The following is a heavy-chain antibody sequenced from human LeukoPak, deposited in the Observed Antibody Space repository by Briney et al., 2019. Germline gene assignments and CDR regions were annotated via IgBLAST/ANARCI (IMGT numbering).Heavy chain of an antibody. CDR3: ARDSAVATYYGVDV. CDR1: GGSFSGYY. J-gene: IGHJ6*02. D-gene: IGHD6-19*01. V-gene: IGHV4-34*01. Sequence: SGTLSLTCAVYGGSFSGYYWSWIRQPPGKGLEWIGEINHSGSTNYNPSLKSRVTISVDTSKNQFSLKLSSVTAADTAVYYCARDSAVATYYGVDVWGQGTTVTVS. CDR2: INHSGST.